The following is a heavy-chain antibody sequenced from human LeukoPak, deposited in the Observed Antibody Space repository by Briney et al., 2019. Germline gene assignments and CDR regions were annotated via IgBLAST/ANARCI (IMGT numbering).Heavy chain of an antibody. Sequence: GGSLRLSCAASGFSFRDYYMSWVRQGPGKGLEWVANIKGDGSERYYVDSVKGRFTISRDNARNSLYLQMNSLRVEDTAVYYCARDVYAVAEWGQGTMVTVSS. CDR3: ARDVYAVAE. J-gene: IGHJ3*01. CDR1: GFSFRDYY. D-gene: IGHD6-19*01. V-gene: IGHV3-7*01. CDR2: IKGDGSER.